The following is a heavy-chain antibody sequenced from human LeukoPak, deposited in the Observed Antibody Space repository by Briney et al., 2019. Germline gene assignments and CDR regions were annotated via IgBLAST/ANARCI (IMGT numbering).Heavy chain of an antibody. V-gene: IGHV1-2*02. CDR2: INPNSGGT. CDR1: GYTFTGYY. D-gene: IGHD3-3*01. CDR3: ARDPYDFWSGYRNY. J-gene: IGHJ4*02. Sequence: ASVKVSCKAFGYTFTGYYMHWVRQAPGQGLEWMGWINPNSGGTNYAQKFQGRVTMTRDTSISTAYMELSRLRSDDTAVYYCARDPYDFWSGYRNYWGQGTLVTVSS.